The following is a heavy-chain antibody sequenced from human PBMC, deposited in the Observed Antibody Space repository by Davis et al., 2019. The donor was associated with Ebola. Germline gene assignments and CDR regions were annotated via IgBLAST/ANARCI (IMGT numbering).Heavy chain of an antibody. D-gene: IGHD4-17*01. Sequence: GALKISCAASGFSFSSYWMHWVRQAPGKGLVWVSRINSDGSKITYADSVKGRFTISRDNAKNTLYPQMSSLRADDTAVYYCARVAYGDYWRWFESWGQGMLVTVSS. CDR1: GFSFSSYW. CDR2: INSDGSKI. J-gene: IGHJ5*01. CDR3: ARVAYGDYWRWFES. V-gene: IGHV3-74*01.